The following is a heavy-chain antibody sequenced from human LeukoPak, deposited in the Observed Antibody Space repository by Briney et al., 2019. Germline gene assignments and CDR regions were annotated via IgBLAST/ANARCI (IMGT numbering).Heavy chain of an antibody. V-gene: IGHV3-48*03. D-gene: IGHD3-10*01. CDR3: ASYGSVSYFEY. J-gene: IGHJ4*02. Sequence: GGSLRLSCAAFGFTFSSYEMNWVRQAPGKGLEWVSHITGSGSTIYYADSVKGRFAISRDNAKNSLYLQMNSLRAEDTAVYYCASYGSVSYFEYWGQGTLVTASS. CDR2: ITGSGSTI. CDR1: GFTFSSYE.